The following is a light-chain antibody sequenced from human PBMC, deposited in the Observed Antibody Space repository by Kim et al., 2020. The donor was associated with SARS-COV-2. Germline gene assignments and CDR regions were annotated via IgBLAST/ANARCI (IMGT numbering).Light chain of an antibody. CDR2: QDT. CDR3: QAWDSSTGV. CDR1: KLGDKY. Sequence: VSTGKTASITCSGDKLGDKYACWYQQKPGQSPVLVIYQDTKRPSGISERFSGSNSGNTATLTISGTQAMDEADYYCQAWDSSTGVFGTGTKVTVL. V-gene: IGLV3-1*01. J-gene: IGLJ1*01.